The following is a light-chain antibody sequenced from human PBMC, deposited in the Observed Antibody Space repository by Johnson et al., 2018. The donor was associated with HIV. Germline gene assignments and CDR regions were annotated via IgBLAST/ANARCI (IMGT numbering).Light chain of an antibody. CDR3: GTWDTSLSACGG. Sequence: QSVLTQPPSVSAAPGQKVTISCSGSSSNIGNNYVSWYQQLPGTAPKLLIYDNNKRPSGIPDRFSGSKSGTSATLGITGLQTGDEAGYYCGTWDTSLSACGGFGTGTKGTVL. V-gene: IGLV1-51*01. CDR2: DNN. CDR1: SSNIGNNY. J-gene: IGLJ1*01.